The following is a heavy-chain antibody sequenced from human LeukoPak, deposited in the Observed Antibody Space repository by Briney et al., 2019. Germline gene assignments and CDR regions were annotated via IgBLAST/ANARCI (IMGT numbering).Heavy chain of an antibody. CDR1: GGTFSSYA. CDR2: IIPIFGTA. CDR3: ARVNDFWSGYTYYFDY. D-gene: IGHD3-3*01. J-gene: IGHJ4*02. Sequence: ASAKVSCKASGGTFSSYAISWVRQAPGQGLEWMGGIIPIFGTANYAQKFQGRVTITTDESTSTAYMELSSLRSEDTAVYYCARVNDFWSGYTYYFDYWGQGTLVTVSS. V-gene: IGHV1-69*05.